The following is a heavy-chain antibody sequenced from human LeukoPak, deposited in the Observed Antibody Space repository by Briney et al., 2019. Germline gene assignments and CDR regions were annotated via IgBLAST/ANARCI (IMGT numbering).Heavy chain of an antibody. Sequence: GGSLRLSCAASGFTFSSYAMHWVRQAPGKGLEYVSAISSNGGSTYYADSVKGRFTISRDNSKNTLYLQMSSLRAEDTAVYYCLVVAAAGFIDYWGQGTLVTVSS. V-gene: IGHV3-64D*09. D-gene: IGHD6-13*01. J-gene: IGHJ4*02. CDR1: GFTFSSYA. CDR3: LVVAAAGFIDY. CDR2: ISSNGGST.